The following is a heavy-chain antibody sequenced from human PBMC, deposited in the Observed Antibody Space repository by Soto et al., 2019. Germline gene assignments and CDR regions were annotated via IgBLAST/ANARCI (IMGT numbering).Heavy chain of an antibody. CDR3: ARDKITGLFDY. CDR1: GGSFSGYY. Sequence: QVQLQQWGAGLLKPSETLSLTCAVYGGSFSGYYWTWIRQPPGTGLEWIGEINHSGSTNYHPSLKSRVTISVDTSKNQFSLNLTSVTAADTAVYYCARDKITGLFDYWGQGTLVTVYS. CDR2: INHSGST. J-gene: IGHJ4*02. V-gene: IGHV4-34*01. D-gene: IGHD2-8*02.